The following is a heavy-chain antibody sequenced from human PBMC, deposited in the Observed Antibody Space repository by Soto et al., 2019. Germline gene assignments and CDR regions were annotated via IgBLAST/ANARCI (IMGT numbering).Heavy chain of an antibody. CDR3: ARAEQQTYYYYGMDV. J-gene: IGHJ6*02. D-gene: IGHD6-13*01. V-gene: IGHV4-59*01. Sequence: SETLSLTCTIAGGSISTYYWSWIRQPPGKGLEWIGTIYYSGNTMYNPALKSRVTMSVDTSRNQISLKLTSVIAADTAVYYCARAEQQTYYYYGMDVWGQGTTVTVSS. CDR1: GGSISTYY. CDR2: IYYSGNT.